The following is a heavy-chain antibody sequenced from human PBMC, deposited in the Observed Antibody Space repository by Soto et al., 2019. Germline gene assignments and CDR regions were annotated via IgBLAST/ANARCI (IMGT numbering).Heavy chain of an antibody. Sequence: GESLKISCKGSGYSFTSYWIGWVRQMPGKGLEWMGIIYPGDSDTRYSPSFQGQVTISADKSISTAYLQWSSLKASDTAMYYCATTTVTPTYWYYYGMDVWGQGTTVTVS. CDR2: IYPGDSDT. J-gene: IGHJ6*02. D-gene: IGHD4-17*01. CDR3: ATTTVTPTYWYYYGMDV. CDR1: GYSFTSYW. V-gene: IGHV5-51*01.